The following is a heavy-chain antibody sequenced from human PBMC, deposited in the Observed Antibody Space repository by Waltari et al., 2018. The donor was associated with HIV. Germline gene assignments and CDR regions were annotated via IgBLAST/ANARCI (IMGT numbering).Heavy chain of an antibody. Sequence: QLQLQESGPGLVKPSETLSLTCTVSGGSISSSSYYWGWIRQPPGKGLEWIGSIYYSGSTYYNPSLKSRVTISVDTSKNQFALKLSSLTAADTAVYYCARAVQGYCSGGSCENYFDYWGQGTLVTVSS. D-gene: IGHD2-15*01. V-gene: IGHV4-39*01. CDR2: IYYSGST. J-gene: IGHJ4*02. CDR3: ARAVQGYCSGGSCENYFDY. CDR1: GGSISSSSYY.